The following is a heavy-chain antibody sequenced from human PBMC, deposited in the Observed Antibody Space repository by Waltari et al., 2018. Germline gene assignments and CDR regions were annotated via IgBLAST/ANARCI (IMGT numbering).Heavy chain of an antibody. Sequence: QVQLQESGPGLVKPSGTLSLTCAVCGGSISSSNWWSWVRQPPGKGLEWIGEIYHSGSTNYNPSLKSRVTISVDKSKNQFSLKLSSVTAADTAVYYCERDYDYIWGSYRLSSFDIWGQGTMVTVSS. CDR1: GGSISSSNW. D-gene: IGHD3-16*02. J-gene: IGHJ3*02. V-gene: IGHV4-4*02. CDR2: IYHSGST. CDR3: ERDYDYIWGSYRLSSFDI.